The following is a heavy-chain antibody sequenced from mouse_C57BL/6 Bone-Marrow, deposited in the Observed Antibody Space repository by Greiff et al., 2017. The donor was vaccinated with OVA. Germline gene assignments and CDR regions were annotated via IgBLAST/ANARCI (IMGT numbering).Heavy chain of an antibody. J-gene: IGHJ3*01. D-gene: IGHD2-4*01. Sequence: VQLQQSGTVLARPGASVKMSCKTSGYTFTSYWMHWVKQRPGQGLEWIGAFYPGNSDTSYNQKFKGKAKLTAVTSASTACMELSSLTNEDSAVYDCTREGSDDYDGGFAYWGQGTLVTVSA. CDR3: TREGSDDYDGGFAY. V-gene: IGHV1-5*01. CDR1: GYTFTSYW. CDR2: FYPGNSDT.